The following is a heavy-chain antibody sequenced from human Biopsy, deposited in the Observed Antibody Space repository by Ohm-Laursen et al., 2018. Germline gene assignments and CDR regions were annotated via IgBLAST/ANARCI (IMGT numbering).Heavy chain of an antibody. D-gene: IGHD1-26*01. CDR1: GGTFINYA. V-gene: IGHV1-69*01. CDR2: IIPMFGTA. J-gene: IGHJ4*02. Sequence: SSVKVSCKVSGGTFINYAISWVRQAPGQGLEWMGGIIPMFGTANYAQMFQGRVTIGADESTSTSYMELSSLTTEDTAIYYCARGPHSGSHSCFDYWGRGTLVTVSS. CDR3: ARGPHSGSHSCFDY.